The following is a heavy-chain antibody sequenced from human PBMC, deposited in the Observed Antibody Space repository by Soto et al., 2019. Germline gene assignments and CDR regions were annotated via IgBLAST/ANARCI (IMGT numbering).Heavy chain of an antibody. CDR3: ARVIPGAEAWFHP. J-gene: IGHJ5*02. D-gene: IGHD2-2*01. CDR1: GNTFTNFG. V-gene: IGHV1-18*01. Sequence: QGQLVQSGVEVKKHGASVKVSCSASGNTFTNFGVTWLRQAPGQGLEWMWWLSPYTDDPSYAQKFQGRVTTTIDTSTSTAYLALRSLTSDDTAVYYCARVIPGAEAWFHPWGQGPLVTVSS. CDR2: LSPYTDDP.